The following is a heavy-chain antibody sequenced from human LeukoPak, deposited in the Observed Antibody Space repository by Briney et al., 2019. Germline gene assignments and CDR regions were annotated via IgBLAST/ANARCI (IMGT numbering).Heavy chain of an antibody. CDR1: GVALTPDG. V-gene: IGHV1-18*01. D-gene: IGHD5-24*01. Sequence: ASAKVSCKASGVALTPDGIRWGRQAPGKGLEWMGWISANSGNTNYAQKMQGRVPLTTETSSSTAHMGLIHRRTDDTAVYYCARDKNYRFDYWGQGTLVTVSS. CDR3: ARDKNYRFDY. J-gene: IGHJ4*02. CDR2: ISANSGNT.